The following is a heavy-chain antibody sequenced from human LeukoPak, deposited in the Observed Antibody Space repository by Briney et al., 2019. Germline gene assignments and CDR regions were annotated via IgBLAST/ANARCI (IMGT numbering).Heavy chain of an antibody. J-gene: IGHJ3*02. CDR1: GHTLIGYY. Sequence: ASVKGSCKPSGHTLIGYYMHWVRQAPGQGLEWMGWMSINSGGTNYAQKFQGRVSMTRDTSITIAYLDLSSLTSDDTAVYYCVTSSGYSTSWGAFDIWGQRTMVTVSS. CDR3: VTSSGYSTSWGAFDI. D-gene: IGHD6-13*01. V-gene: IGHV1-2*02. CDR2: MSINSGGT.